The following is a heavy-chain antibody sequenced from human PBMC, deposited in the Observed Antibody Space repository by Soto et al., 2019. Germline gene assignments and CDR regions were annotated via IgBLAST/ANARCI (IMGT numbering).Heavy chain of an antibody. CDR2: ISSSSSYI. Sequence: GGSLRLSCAASGFTFSSYSMNWVRQAPGKGLEWVSSISSSSSYIYYADSVKGRFTISRDNAKNSLYLQMNSLRAEDTAVYYCARDATNYDILTGYLDYWGQGTLVTVSS. D-gene: IGHD3-9*01. CDR3: ARDATNYDILTGYLDY. J-gene: IGHJ4*02. V-gene: IGHV3-21*01. CDR1: GFTFSSYS.